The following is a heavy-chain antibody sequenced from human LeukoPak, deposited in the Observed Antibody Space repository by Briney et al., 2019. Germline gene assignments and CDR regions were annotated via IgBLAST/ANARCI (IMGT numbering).Heavy chain of an antibody. D-gene: IGHD2-15*01. CDR1: GFTFSNGW. Sequence: GGSLRLSCAASGFTFSNGWMTWVRQAPGKGLEWVGRINSDGSRSYADSVKGRFTISRDNAKNTVYLQMNSLRAEDTAVYYCGLGYCSGGSCYHIDYWGQGSLVTVSS. J-gene: IGHJ4*02. V-gene: IGHV3-74*01. CDR3: GLGYCSGGSCYHIDY. CDR2: INSDGSR.